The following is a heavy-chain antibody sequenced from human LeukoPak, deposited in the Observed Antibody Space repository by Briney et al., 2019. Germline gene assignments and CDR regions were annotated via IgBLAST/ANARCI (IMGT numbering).Heavy chain of an antibody. CDR2: ISGSGGST. J-gene: IGHJ4*02. V-gene: IGHV3-23*01. D-gene: IGHD1-26*01. Sequence: GGSLRLSCAASGFTFSSYAMSWVRQAPGKGLEWVSAISGSGGSTYYADSVKGRFTISRDNSKNTLYLQMNSLRAEDTAVYYCARATGSYYGLGYWGQGTLVTVSS. CDR1: GFTFSSYA. CDR3: ARATGSYYGLGY.